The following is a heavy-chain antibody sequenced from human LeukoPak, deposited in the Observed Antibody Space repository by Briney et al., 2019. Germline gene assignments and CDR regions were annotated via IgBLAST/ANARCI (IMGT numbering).Heavy chain of an antibody. V-gene: IGHV1-2*02. Sequence: WASVKVSCKASGYTFTGYYMHWVRQAPGQGLEWMGWINPNSGGTNYAQKFQGRVTMTRDTSISTAYMELSRLRSDDTAVYYCARVLDTAMVRAPQNFDYWGQGTLVTVSS. D-gene: IGHD5-18*01. J-gene: IGHJ4*02. CDR2: INPNSGGT. CDR1: GYTFTGYY. CDR3: ARVLDTAMVRAPQNFDY.